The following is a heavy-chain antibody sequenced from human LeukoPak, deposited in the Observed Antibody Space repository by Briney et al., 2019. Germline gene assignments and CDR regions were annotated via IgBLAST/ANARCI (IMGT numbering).Heavy chain of an antibody. CDR3: ARTGYQGGC. CDR1: GGSASSGHYF. J-gene: IGHJ4*02. D-gene: IGHD2-2*01. Sequence: SETLSLTCTVSGGSASSGHYFWSWVRQPPGKGLEWIGYVHNNGDTNYNPSLERRVTISIDTSRTQVSLKLDSVTAADTAVYYCARTGYQGGCWGQGTLVTVSS. V-gene: IGHV4-61*01. CDR2: VHNNGDT.